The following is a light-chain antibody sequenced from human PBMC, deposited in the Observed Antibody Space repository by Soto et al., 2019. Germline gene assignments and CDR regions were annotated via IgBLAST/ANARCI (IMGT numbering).Light chain of an antibody. CDR3: QQFVSYPYT. J-gene: IGKJ2*01. Sequence: DIQVTQSPSSLSASVGDRVTITCRASQGINKYLSWFQQKPGKAPKSLIYDASTLHSGVPSRFSGSGSGTDFTLTISSLQSEDFATYYCQQFVSYPYTFGQGTKLEIK. CDR1: QGINKY. V-gene: IGKV1-16*01. CDR2: DAS.